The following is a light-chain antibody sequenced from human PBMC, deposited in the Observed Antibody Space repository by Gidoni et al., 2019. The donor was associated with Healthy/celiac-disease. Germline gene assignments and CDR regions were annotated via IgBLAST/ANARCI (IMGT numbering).Light chain of an antibody. Sequence: IMLTQSPSTLSLSPGELSTLSCRASQSVSSYLAWYHQKPGQAPRLLIYDASNRATGIPDRFSGSGSGTDFTLTISSLEPEDFAVYYCQQRSNWPPTFGGGTKVEIK. CDR1: QSVSSY. CDR3: QQRSNWPPT. CDR2: DAS. J-gene: IGKJ4*01. V-gene: IGKV3-11*01.